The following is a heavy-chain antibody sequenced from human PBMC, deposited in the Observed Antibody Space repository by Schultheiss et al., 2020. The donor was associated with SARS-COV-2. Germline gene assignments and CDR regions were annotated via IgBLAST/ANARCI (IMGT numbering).Heavy chain of an antibody. CDR1: GFTFSSYG. CDR2: IWYDGSNK. CDR3: AREWPFVPGTIRVGGMDV. D-gene: IGHD1-7*01. V-gene: IGHV3-33*01. J-gene: IGHJ6*02. Sequence: GGFLRLSCAASGFTFSSYGMHWVRQAPGKGLEWVAVIWYDGSNKYYADSVKGRFTISRDNSKNTLYLQMNSLRAEDTAVYYCAREWPFVPGTIRVGGMDVWGQGTTVTVSS.